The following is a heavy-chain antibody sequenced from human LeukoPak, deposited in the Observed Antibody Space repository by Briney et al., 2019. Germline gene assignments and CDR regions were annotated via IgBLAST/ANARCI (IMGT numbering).Heavy chain of an antibody. V-gene: IGHV3-30*04. J-gene: IGHJ4*02. CDR3: ARDCRRNLAVAGTSNDY. Sequence: SGGSLRLSCAASGFTFSSYAMHWVRQAPGKGLEWVAVISYDGSNKYYADSVKGRFTISRDNSKNTLYLQMNSLRAEDTAVYYCARDCRRNLAVAGTSNDYWGQGTLVTVSS. D-gene: IGHD6-19*01. CDR1: GFTFSSYA. CDR2: ISYDGSNK.